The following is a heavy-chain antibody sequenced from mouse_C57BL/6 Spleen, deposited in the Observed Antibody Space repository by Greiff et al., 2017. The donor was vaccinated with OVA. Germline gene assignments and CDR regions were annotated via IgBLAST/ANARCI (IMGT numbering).Heavy chain of an antibody. J-gene: IGHJ2*01. D-gene: IGHD1-1*01. Sequence: VQLQQSGPELVKPGASVKISCKASGYSFTGYYMNWVKQSPEKSLEWIGEINPSTGGTTYNQKFKAKATLTVDKSSSTVYMQLKSLTSEDSAVYYCARSYGSSYPYYFDYWGQGTTLTVSS. CDR3: ARSYGSSYPYYFDY. V-gene: IGHV1-42*01. CDR1: GYSFTGYY. CDR2: INPSTGGT.